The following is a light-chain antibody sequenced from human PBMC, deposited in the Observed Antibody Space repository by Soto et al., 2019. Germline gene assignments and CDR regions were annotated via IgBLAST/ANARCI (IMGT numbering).Light chain of an antibody. J-gene: IGKJ4*01. CDR2: KIS. CDR1: QSLVHSDGNTY. CDR3: MQAAQFPHT. V-gene: IGKV2-24*01. Sequence: DIVMTQTPLSSPVTLGQPASISCRSSQSLVHSDGNTYLSWLQQRPGQPPRVLIYKISTRFSGVPDRFSGSGAGTYFTLKISRVEAEDVGVYYCMQAAQFPHTFGGGTKVEIK.